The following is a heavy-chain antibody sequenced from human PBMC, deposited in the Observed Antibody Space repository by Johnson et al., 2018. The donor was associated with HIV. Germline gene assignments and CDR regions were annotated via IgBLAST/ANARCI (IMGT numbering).Heavy chain of an antibody. D-gene: IGHD5-18*01. Sequence: QVQLVESGGGLIQPGGSLRLSCAASGFTVSSNYMSWIRQAPGKGLEWVSYISSSGSTIYYADSVKGRFTISRDNAKNSLYLQMNSLRAEDTAVYYCARDPFGYSYGFDAFDIWGQGTMVTVSS. J-gene: IGHJ3*02. CDR3: ARDPFGYSYGFDAFDI. V-gene: IGHV3-11*01. CDR1: GFTVSSNY. CDR2: ISSSGSTI.